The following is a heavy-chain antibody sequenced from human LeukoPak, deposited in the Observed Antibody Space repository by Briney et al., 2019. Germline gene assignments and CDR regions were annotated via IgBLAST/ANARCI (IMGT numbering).Heavy chain of an antibody. CDR1: GGSISSYY. CDR2: IYTSGST. Sequence: SETLSLTCTVAGGSISSYYWSWIRQPAGKGLEWIGRIYTSGSTNYNPSLKRRVTMSVDTSKNQFSLKLSSVTAADTAVYYCASRVAAAGFDYWGQETLVTVSS. V-gene: IGHV4-4*07. CDR3: ASRVAAAGFDY. J-gene: IGHJ4*02. D-gene: IGHD6-13*01.